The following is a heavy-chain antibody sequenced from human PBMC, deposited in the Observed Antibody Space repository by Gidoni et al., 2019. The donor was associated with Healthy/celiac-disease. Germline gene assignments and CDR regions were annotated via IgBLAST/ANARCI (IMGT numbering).Heavy chain of an antibody. V-gene: IGHV3-15*01. J-gene: IGHJ4*02. Sequence: VQLVESGGGLVKPGGSLRLSCAAYGFTFSNAWMSWVRKAPVKGLEWVGRIKSKTDGGTTYYAAPVKGRFTISRYDSKNTLYLQMNSLKTEYTAVYYCTTVAYYGSGPIDYWGQGTLVTVSS. CDR3: TTVAYYGSGPIDY. CDR2: IKSKTDGGTT. D-gene: IGHD3-10*01. CDR1: GFTFSNAW.